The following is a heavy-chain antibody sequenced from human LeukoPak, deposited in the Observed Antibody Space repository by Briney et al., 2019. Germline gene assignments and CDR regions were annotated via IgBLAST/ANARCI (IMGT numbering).Heavy chain of an antibody. J-gene: IGHJ5*02. CDR3: ARVAIYCSSTSCYLGWFDP. D-gene: IGHD2-2*01. Sequence: GGSLRLSCAASGFTFSSSAMSWVRQVPGKGLEWVSVIYSGGSTYYADSVKGRFTISRDNSKNTLYLQMNSLRAEDTAVYYCARVAIYCSSTSCYLGWFDPWGQGTLVTVSS. CDR2: IYSGGST. V-gene: IGHV3-53*01. CDR1: GFTFSSSA.